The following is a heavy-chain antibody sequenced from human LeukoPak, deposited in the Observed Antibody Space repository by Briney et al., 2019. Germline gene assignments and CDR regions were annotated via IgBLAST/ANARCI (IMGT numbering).Heavy chain of an antibody. J-gene: IGHJ4*02. CDR3: ARSYDSSGYSTLN. D-gene: IGHD3-22*01. CDR1: GYTFTGYY. V-gene: IGHV1-2*02. CDR2: INPNSGGT. Sequence: ASVKVSCKASGYTFTGYYMHWVRQAPGQGLEWMGWINPNSGGTNYAQKFQGRVTMTRDTSISTAYMELSRLRSDDTAVYYCARSYDSSGYSTLNWGQGTLVTVSS.